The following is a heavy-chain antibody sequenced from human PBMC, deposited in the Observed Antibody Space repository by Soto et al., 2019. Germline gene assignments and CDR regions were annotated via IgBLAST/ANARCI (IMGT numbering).Heavy chain of an antibody. CDR2: IIPSFGTA. CDR3: AGTCGGPEPDYYFYGMDV. CDR1: GGTFSSYA. V-gene: IGHV1-69*06. Sequence: SVKVSCKASGGTFSSYAISWVRQAPGQGLEWMGGIIPSFGTANYAQKFQGRGTITADKSTSTAYMELSSLISEDTAVYYCAGTCGGPEPDYYFYGMDVWGQGTTVTVSS. D-gene: IGHD2-15*01. J-gene: IGHJ6*02.